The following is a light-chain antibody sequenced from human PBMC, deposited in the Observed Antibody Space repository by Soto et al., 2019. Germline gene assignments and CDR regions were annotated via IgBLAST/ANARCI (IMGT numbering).Light chain of an antibody. CDR3: ASYAVGNQV. V-gene: IGLV2-8*01. J-gene: IGLJ1*01. Sequence: QSVLTQPPSASASPGQSVTIACTGTSSDVGGYDYVSWYQHHPGKAPKLMIYDVTKRPSGVPDRFSGSKSGNTASLTVSGLLAEDESDYYCASYAVGNQVFGTGTKVTVL. CDR2: DVT. CDR1: SSDVGGYDY.